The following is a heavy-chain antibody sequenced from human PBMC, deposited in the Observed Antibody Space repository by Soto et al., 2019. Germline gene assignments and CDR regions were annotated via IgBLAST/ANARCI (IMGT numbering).Heavy chain of an antibody. Sequence: SGPTLVKPTQPLTLTCTFSGFSLSTSGVGVGWIRQPPGKALEWLALIYWDDDKRYSPSLKSRLTITKDTSKNQVVLTMTNMDPVDTATYYCAHSKWSGYYREVDFDYWGQGTLVTVSS. CDR2: IYWDDDK. J-gene: IGHJ4*02. V-gene: IGHV2-5*02. D-gene: IGHD3-3*01. CDR3: AHSKWSGYYREVDFDY. CDR1: GFSLSTSGVG.